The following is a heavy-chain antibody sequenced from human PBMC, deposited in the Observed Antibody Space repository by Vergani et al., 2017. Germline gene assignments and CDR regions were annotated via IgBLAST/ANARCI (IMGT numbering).Heavy chain of an antibody. CDR1: GFTFSSYE. CDR2: ISSSGSTI. J-gene: IGHJ5*02. V-gene: IGHV3-48*03. Sequence: EVQLVESGGGLVQPGGSLRLSCAASGFTFSSYEMNWVRQAPGKGLEWVSYISSSGSTIYYADSVKGRFTISRDNAKNSLYLQMNSLRAEDTAVYYCARDGASSWYAGGWFDPWGQGTLVTVSS. CDR3: ARDGASSWYAGGWFDP. D-gene: IGHD6-13*01.